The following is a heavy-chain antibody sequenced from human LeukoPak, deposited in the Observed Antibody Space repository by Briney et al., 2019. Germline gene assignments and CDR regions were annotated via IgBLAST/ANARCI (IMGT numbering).Heavy chain of an antibody. Sequence: EGSLRLSCAASGFTFSSYGMHWVRQAPGKGLEWVAFIRYDGSNKYYADSVKGRFTISRDNSKNTLYLQMNSLRAEDTAVYYCAKILVVVPAEHYFDYWGQGTLVTVSS. D-gene: IGHD2-2*01. CDR1: GFTFSSYG. V-gene: IGHV3-30*02. CDR3: AKILVVVPAEHYFDY. CDR2: IRYDGSNK. J-gene: IGHJ4*02.